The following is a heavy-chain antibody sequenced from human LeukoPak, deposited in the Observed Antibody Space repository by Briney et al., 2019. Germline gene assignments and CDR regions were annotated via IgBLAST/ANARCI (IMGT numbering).Heavy chain of an antibody. V-gene: IGHV3-23*01. J-gene: IGHJ4*02. CDR3: ARDYYGSGSYFLSFDY. D-gene: IGHD3-10*01. CDR1: GFTFSSYA. Sequence: PGGSLRLSCAASGFTFSSYAMSWVRQAPGKGLEWVSAISGSGGSTYYADSVKGRFTISRDNAKNSLYLQMNSLRAEDTAVYYCARDYYGSGSYFLSFDYWGQGTLVTVSS. CDR2: ISGSGGST.